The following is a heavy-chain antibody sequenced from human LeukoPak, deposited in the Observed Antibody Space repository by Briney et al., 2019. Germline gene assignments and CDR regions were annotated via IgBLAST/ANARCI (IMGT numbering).Heavy chain of an antibody. Sequence: GGSLRLSCAASGFTFSSYAMNWVRQAPGKGLEWVSTISGGGGTTYYTDSVQGRFTISRDNSKNTLYLQMNGLRAEDTAVYYCAKDRRYSSGWYDSGGGDYWGQGTLVTVSS. CDR1: GFTFSSYA. D-gene: IGHD6-19*01. J-gene: IGHJ4*02. V-gene: IGHV3-23*01. CDR2: ISGGGGTT. CDR3: AKDRRYSSGWYDSGGGDY.